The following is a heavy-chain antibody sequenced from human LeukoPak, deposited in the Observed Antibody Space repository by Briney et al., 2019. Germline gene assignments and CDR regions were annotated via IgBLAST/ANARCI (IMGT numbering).Heavy chain of an antibody. CDR2: LSGSGGST. Sequence: GGSLRLSCAASGFTLSSHAMSWVRQAPGKGLEWVSSLSGSGGSTYHADSVKGRFSISRDNSKNTLYLQLNSLRAEDTAVYYCAKGGSTSRVTTSRVVFGYYYYMDVWGKGTPVTVSS. V-gene: IGHV3-23*01. D-gene: IGHD4-17*01. CDR1: GFTLSSHA. CDR3: AKGGSTSRVTTSRVVFGYYYYMDV. J-gene: IGHJ6*03.